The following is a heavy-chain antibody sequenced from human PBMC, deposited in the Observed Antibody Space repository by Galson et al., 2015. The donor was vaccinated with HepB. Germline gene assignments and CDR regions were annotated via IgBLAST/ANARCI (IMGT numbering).Heavy chain of an antibody. Sequence: QSGAEVTKPGESLKISCKGSGYSFTSYWIGWVRQMPGKGLEWMGIIYPGDSDTRYSPSFQGQVTISADKSISTAYLQWSSLKASDTAMYYCARIDRGSSGYANFDYWGQGTLVTVSS. J-gene: IGHJ4*02. CDR3: ARIDRGSSGYANFDY. V-gene: IGHV5-51*03. CDR2: IYPGDSDT. CDR1: GYSFTSYW. D-gene: IGHD3-22*01.